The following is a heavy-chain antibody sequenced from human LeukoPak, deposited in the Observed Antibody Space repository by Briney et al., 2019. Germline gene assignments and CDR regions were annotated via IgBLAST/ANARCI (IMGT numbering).Heavy chain of an antibody. CDR3: ATDFRYYYDDFLDY. J-gene: IGHJ4*02. Sequence: GASVKVSCKASGYTFTSYGISWVRQAPGQGLEWMGWISAYNGNTNYAQKLQGRVTMTTDTSTSTAYMELSSLRSEDTAVYYCATDFRYYYDDFLDYWGQGTLVTVSS. V-gene: IGHV1-18*01. D-gene: IGHD3-22*01. CDR2: ISAYNGNT. CDR1: GYTFTSYG.